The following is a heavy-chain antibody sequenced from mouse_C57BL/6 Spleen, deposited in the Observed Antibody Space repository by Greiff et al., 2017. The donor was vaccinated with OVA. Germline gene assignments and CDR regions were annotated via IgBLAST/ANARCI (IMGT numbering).Heavy chain of an antibody. CDR2: IDPSDSYT. V-gene: IGHV1-50*01. CDR3: ARSIGLGYFDY. CDR1: GYTFTSYW. J-gene: IGHJ2*01. Sequence: QVQLKQPGAELVKPGASVKLSCKASGYTFTSYWMQWVKQRPGQGLEWIGEIDPSDSYTNYNQKFKGKATLTVDTSSSTAYMQLSSLTSEDSAVYYCARSIGLGYFDYWGQGTTLTVSS.